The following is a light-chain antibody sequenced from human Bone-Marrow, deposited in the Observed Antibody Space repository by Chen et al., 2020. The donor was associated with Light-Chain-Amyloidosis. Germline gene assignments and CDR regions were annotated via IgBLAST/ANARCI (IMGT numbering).Light chain of an antibody. V-gene: IGKV3-20*01. J-gene: IGKJ4*01. Sequence: EIVLTQSPGTLFLSPGEGANLSCRASQTISSNYLTWYQQKFGQAPRLLIYGSSSRATGIPDRFTGSGSGTDFTRTINRLEPEDLAMYYCQQYGTSPLTFGGGTKVEIK. CDR1: QTISSNY. CDR3: QQYGTSPLT. CDR2: GSS.